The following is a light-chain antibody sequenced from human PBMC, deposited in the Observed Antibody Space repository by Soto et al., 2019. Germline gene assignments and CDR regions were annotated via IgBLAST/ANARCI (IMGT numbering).Light chain of an antibody. V-gene: IGLV1-44*01. J-gene: IGLJ1*01. CDR2: GNN. CDR3: ASWDDSLNGEEGYV. CDR1: SSNIGSNT. Sequence: QSVLTQPPSASGTPGQRVTISCPGSSSNIGSNTVNWHHQLPGTAPKLLIYGNNQRPSGVPYRFSSSNSGTSASLAISVLQSEDEADDYCASWDDSLNGEEGYVFGAGTKLTVL.